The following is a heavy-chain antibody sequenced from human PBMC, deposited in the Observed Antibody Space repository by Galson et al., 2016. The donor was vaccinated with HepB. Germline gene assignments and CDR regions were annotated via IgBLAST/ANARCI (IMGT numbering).Heavy chain of an antibody. CDR3: AREGYPSGRAGTFDF. D-gene: IGHD6-19*01. J-gene: IGHJ3*01. CDR2: ISVDGINH. Sequence: SLRLSCAASGFKLSYNVIHWVRQAPGKGLEWLSLISVDGINHSHADSVRGRFTISRDTSKNTVYLQMDSLRVDDTAVYYCAREGYPSGRAGTFDFWGQGTVVTASS. CDR1: GFKLSYNV. V-gene: IGHV3-30*03.